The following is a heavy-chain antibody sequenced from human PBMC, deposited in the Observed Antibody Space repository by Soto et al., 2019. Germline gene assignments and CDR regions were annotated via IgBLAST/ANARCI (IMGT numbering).Heavy chain of an antibody. D-gene: IGHD1-26*01. V-gene: IGHV3-48*03. CDR3: ARERGGLSGADV. J-gene: IGHJ6*02. Sequence: GGSLRLSCAGSGFTLSNYEMNWVRQAPGRGLEWVSYISTGGSSIYYADSVKGRFTIARDNGKNSVYLQMSSLRAEDTATYYCARERGGLSGADVWGQGTTVTVSS. CDR2: ISTGGSSI. CDR1: GFTLSNYE.